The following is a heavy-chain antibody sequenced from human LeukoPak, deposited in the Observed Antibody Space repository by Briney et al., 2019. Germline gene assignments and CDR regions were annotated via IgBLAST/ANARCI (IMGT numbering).Heavy chain of an antibody. CDR3: ATGVLWFGEGSSFDY. CDR2: FDPEDGET. V-gene: IGHV1-24*01. Sequence: ASVKVSCKVSGYTLTELSMHWVRQAPGKGLEWMGGFDPEDGETIYAQKFQGRVTMTEDTSTDTAYMELSSLRSEDTAVYYCATGVLWFGEGSSFDYWGQGTLVTVSS. CDR1: GYTLTELS. D-gene: IGHD3-10*01. J-gene: IGHJ4*02.